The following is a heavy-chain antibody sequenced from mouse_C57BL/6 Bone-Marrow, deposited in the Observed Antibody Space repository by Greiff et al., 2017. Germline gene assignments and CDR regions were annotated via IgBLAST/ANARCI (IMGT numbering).Heavy chain of an antibody. V-gene: IGHV1-81*01. CDR3: ARCSNCWFAY. D-gene: IGHD2-5*01. CDR1: GYTFTSYG. J-gene: IGHJ3*01. CDR2: IYPRSGNT. Sequence: QVHVKQSGAELARPGASVKLSCKASGYTFTSYGISWVKQRTGQGLEWIGEIYPRSGNTYYNEKFKGKATLTADKSSSTAYMELRSLTSEDSAVYFCARCSNCWFAYWGQGTLVTVSA.